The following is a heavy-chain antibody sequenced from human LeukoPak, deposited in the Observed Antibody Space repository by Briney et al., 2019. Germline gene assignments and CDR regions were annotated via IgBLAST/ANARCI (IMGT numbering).Heavy chain of an antibody. CDR1: GYTFTDYY. D-gene: IGHD6-19*01. CDR2: ISPNSGGT. Sequence: ASVKVSCKASGYTFTDYYMHWVRQAPGQGLEWMGWISPNSGGTNYAQKFQGRVTMTRETSISTASWNLSSLRSDAQAVYYCARAGPRGGAVAGTGYFQHWGQGTLVTLSS. V-gene: IGHV1-2*02. CDR3: ARAGPRGGAVAGTGYFQH. J-gene: IGHJ1*01.